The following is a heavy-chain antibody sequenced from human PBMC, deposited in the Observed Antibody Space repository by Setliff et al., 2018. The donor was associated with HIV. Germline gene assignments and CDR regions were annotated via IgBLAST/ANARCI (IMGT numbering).Heavy chain of an antibody. CDR3: ARGSCSGCYLSDY. CDR1: GHTFSTNA. J-gene: IGHJ4*02. V-gene: IGHV1-3*01. Sequence: SVKVSCKAFGHTFSTNAIHWVRQAPGQRLEWMGYINAGDDNTRYSEKFQGRVTITRDTSANTAYMELSSLRSEDTAVYYCARGSCSGCYLSDYWGLGTLVTVSS. D-gene: IGHD6-19*01. CDR2: INAGDDNT.